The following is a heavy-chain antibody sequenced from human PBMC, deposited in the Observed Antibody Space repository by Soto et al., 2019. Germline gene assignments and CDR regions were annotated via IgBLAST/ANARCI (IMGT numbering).Heavy chain of an antibody. V-gene: IGHV3-15*07. J-gene: IGHJ6*02. CDR3: THAPGRRGYYGLDV. CDR2: IKSKSDGETT. D-gene: IGHD3-10*01. CDR1: GFTFSNAW. Sequence: EEQLVESGGGLVKPGGSLRLSCAASGFTFSNAWMHWVRQAPGKGLEWVGRIKSKSDGETTDYAAPVRGRFTISRDDSKDSLYLQRNSLQIDDTAVYFCTHAPGRRGYYGLDVWGQGTTVTVSS.